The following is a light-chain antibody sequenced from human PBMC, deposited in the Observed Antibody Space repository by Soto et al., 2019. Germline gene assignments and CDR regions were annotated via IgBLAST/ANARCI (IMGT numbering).Light chain of an antibody. CDR3: QQYNSHSFYT. V-gene: IGKV1-5*03. CDR1: QSVQSF. CDR2: LAS. Sequence: DIQMTQFPSTLSASVGDAVTITCRASQSVQSFLAWYQQKPGKAPKLLIYLASRLESGVPSRLSGSGSGTEFTLTISSLQPDDFATYFCQQYNSHSFYTFGQGTKLGV. J-gene: IGKJ2*01.